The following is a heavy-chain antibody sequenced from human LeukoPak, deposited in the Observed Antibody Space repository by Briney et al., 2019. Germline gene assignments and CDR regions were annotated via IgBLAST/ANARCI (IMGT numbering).Heavy chain of an antibody. D-gene: IGHD1-26*01. CDR1: GGSISSGSYY. CDR3: ARDRGSNWGHDAFDI. CDR2: IYTSGST. Sequence: SETLSLTCTVSGGSISSGSYYWSWIRQPAGKGLEWIGRIYTSGSTNYNPSLKRRVTISVDTSKNQFSLKLSSVTAADTAVYYCARDRGSNWGHDAFDIWGQGTMVTVSS. V-gene: IGHV4-61*02. J-gene: IGHJ3*02.